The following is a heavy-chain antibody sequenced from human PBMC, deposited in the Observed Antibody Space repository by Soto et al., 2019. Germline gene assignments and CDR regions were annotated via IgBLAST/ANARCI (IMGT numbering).Heavy chain of an antibody. CDR1: GYTFTSYA. CDR3: ARDWLLRGSSGRDPVHYWYFDL. J-gene: IGHJ2*01. CDR2: INAGNGNT. Sequence: ASVKVSCKASGYTFTSYAMHWVRQAPGQRLEWMGWINAGNGNTKYSQKFQGRVTITRDTSASTAYMELSSLRSEDTAVYYCARDWLLRGSSGRDPVHYWYFDLWGRGTLVTVSS. D-gene: IGHD3-16*01. V-gene: IGHV1-3*01.